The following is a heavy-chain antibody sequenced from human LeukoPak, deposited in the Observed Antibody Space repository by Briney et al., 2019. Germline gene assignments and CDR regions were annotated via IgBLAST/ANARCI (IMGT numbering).Heavy chain of an antibody. CDR1: GFTFSSYA. CDR2: ISGSGGST. D-gene: IGHD2-15*01. V-gene: IGHV3-23*01. J-gene: IGHJ4*02. CDR3: ATSSGGSYTGVDY. Sequence: PGGSLRLSCAASGFTFSSYAMSWVRQAPGKGLEWFSAISGSGGSTYYAASVKGRFTISRDNSKNTLYLQMNSLRAEDTAVYYCATSSGGSYTGVDYWGQGTLVTVSS.